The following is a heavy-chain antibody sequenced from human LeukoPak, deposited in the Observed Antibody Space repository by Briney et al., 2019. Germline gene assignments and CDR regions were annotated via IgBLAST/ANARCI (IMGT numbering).Heavy chain of an antibody. V-gene: IGHV1-2*04. CDR2: MNPNTGGT. CDR3: ARDLMPLYGGNSGWFDP. J-gene: IGHJ5*02. D-gene: IGHD4-23*01. Sequence: ASVKVSCKASGYTFSDYYIHWVRQAPGQGLEWMGWMNPNTGGTKYAQKLQGWVTMTRDTSISTAYMELSSLRSEDTAVYYCARDLMPLYGGNSGWFDPWGQGTLVTVSS. CDR1: GYTFSDYY.